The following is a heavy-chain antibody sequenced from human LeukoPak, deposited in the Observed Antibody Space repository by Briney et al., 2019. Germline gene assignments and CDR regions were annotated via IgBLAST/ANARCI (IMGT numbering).Heavy chain of an antibody. Sequence: GGSLRLSCAASGFTFSSYWMHWVRHAPGKGLVWVSRINSDGSSTSYADSVKGRFTISRDNAKNTLYLQMNSLRAEDTAVYYCARVLGGSYLDPYPYFDYWGQGTLVTVSS. V-gene: IGHV3-74*01. D-gene: IGHD1-26*01. J-gene: IGHJ4*02. CDR1: GFTFSSYW. CDR3: ARVLGGSYLDPYPYFDY. CDR2: INSDGSST.